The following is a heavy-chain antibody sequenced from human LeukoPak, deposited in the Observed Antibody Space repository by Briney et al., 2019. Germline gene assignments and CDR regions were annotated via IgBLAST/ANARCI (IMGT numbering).Heavy chain of an antibody. CDR1: GFTFSSYG. J-gene: IGHJ3*02. CDR3: AKDRVQSSAFDI. V-gene: IGHV3-30*18. D-gene: IGHD1-1*01. Sequence: GGSLRLSCAASGFTFSSYGTHWVRQAPGKGLEWVAVISYDGSNKYYADSVKGRFTISRDNSKNTLYLQMNSLRAEDTAVYYCAKDRVQSSAFDIWGQGTMVTVSS. CDR2: ISYDGSNK.